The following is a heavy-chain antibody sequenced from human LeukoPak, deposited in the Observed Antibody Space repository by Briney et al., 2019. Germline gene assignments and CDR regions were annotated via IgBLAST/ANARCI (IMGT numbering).Heavy chain of an antibody. CDR2: INPNSGGT. V-gene: IGHV1-2*06. CDR3: ARVSGWYGTTPVDYYHFDY. CDR1: GYTFTGYY. D-gene: IGHD6-19*01. Sequence: ASVKVSCKASGYTFTGYYMHWVRQAPGQGLEWMGRINPNSGGTNYAQKFQGRVTMTRDTSISTAYMELSRLRSDDTAVYYCARVSGWYGTTPVDYYHFDYWGQGTLVTVSS. J-gene: IGHJ4*02.